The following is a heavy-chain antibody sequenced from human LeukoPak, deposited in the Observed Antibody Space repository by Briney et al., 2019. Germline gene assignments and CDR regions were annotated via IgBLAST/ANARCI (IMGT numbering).Heavy chain of an antibody. J-gene: IGHJ6*02. V-gene: IGHV3-21*01. CDR1: GFTFSSYS. D-gene: IGHD3-3*01. CDR2: ISSSSSYI. CDR3: ARVRWPIFGVVIIDYYYGMDV. Sequence: PGGSLRLSCAASGFTFSSYSMNWVRQAPGKGLEWVSSISSSSSYIYYADSAKGRFTISRGNAKNSLYLQMNSLRAEDTAVYYCARVRWPIFGVVIIDYYYGMDVWGQGTTVTVSS.